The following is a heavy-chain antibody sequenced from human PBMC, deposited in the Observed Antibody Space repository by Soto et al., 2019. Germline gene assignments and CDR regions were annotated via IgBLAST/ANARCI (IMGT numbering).Heavy chain of an antibody. J-gene: IGHJ5*02. V-gene: IGHV1-2*02. CDR3: ARGGGTTLAPLP. CDR1: GYTFTGYF. D-gene: IGHD3-16*01. CDR2: INSNSGAT. Sequence: ASVKVSCKASGYTFTGYFMHWVRQAPGEGLEWMGWINSNSGATKYAPKFQGRVTMTRDTSNRTAYLELSRLTSDDTAVYYCARGGGTTLAPLPWGQGAPVTVSS.